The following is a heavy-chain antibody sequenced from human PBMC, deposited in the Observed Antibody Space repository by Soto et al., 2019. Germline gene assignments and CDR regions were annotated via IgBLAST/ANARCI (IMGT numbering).Heavy chain of an antibody. Sequence: ASVKVSCKASGYTFTSYGISWVRQAPGQGLEWMGWISAYNGNTNYAQKLQGRVTVTTDTSTSTAYMELRSLRSDDTAVYYCARELYYYDSSGHTGDAFDIWGQGTMVTVSS. V-gene: IGHV1-18*04. CDR3: ARELYYYDSSGHTGDAFDI. CDR1: GYTFTSYG. J-gene: IGHJ3*02. CDR2: ISAYNGNT. D-gene: IGHD3-22*01.